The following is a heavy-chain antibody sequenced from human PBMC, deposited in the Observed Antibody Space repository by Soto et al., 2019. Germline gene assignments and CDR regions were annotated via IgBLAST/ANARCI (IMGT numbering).Heavy chain of an antibody. CDR1: GFTFGDYA. J-gene: IGHJ1*01. V-gene: IGHV3-49*03. CDR3: TRAPAARTNEYFQH. D-gene: IGHD2-2*01. Sequence: GGSLRLSCTASGFTFGDYAMSWFRQAPGKGLEWVGFIRSKAYGGTTEYAASVKGRFTISRDDSKSIAYLQMNSLKTEDTAVYYCTRAPAARTNEYFQHWGQGTLVTVSS. CDR2: IRSKAYGGTT.